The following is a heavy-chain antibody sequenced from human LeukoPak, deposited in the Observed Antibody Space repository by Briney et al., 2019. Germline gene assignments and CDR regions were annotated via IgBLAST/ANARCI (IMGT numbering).Heavy chain of an antibody. D-gene: IGHD3-22*01. Sequence: ASVRVSCKASGYTFTSYGISWVRQAPGKGLEWMGWISAYNGNTNYAQKLQGRVTMTTDTSTSTAYMELRSLRSDDTAVYYCARTAPYMYYYDSSDFDYWGQGTLVTVSS. V-gene: IGHV1-18*01. J-gene: IGHJ4*02. CDR2: ISAYNGNT. CDR1: GYTFTSYG. CDR3: ARTAPYMYYYDSSDFDY.